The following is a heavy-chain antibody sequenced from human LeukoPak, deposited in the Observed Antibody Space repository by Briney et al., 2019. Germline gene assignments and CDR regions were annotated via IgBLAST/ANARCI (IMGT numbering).Heavy chain of an antibody. Sequence: GGFLRLSCAASGFAFSTYTMSWVRQAPGMGLEWVSALTGSGGSTYYADSVKGRFTISRDNSMNTLYLQMNSLRAEDTAVYYCAKLVDYWGQGTLVTVSS. CDR1: GFAFSTYT. J-gene: IGHJ4*02. V-gene: IGHV3-23*01. CDR3: AKLVDY. CDR2: LTGSGGST.